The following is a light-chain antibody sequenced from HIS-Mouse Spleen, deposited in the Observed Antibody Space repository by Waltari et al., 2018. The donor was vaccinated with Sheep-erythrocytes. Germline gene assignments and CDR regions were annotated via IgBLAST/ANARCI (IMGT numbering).Light chain of an antibody. CDR1: QDISNY. CDR3: QQYDNLPYT. CDR2: DAS. Sequence: DIQMTQSPSSLSASVGDRATITCQASQDISNYLNWYQKKPGKAPKFLIYDASNLETGVPSRFSGSGSGTDFTFTISSLQPEDIATYYCQQYDNLPYTFGQGTKLEIK. V-gene: IGKV1-33*01. J-gene: IGKJ2*01.